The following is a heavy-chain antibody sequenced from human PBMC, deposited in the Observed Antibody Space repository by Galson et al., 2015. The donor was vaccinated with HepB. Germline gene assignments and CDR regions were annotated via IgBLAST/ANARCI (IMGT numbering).Heavy chain of an antibody. CDR2: INAGNGNT. J-gene: IGHJ5*02. D-gene: IGHD3-10*01. CDR1: GYTFTSYA. V-gene: IGHV1-3*01. Sequence: SVKVSCKASGYTFTSYAMHWVRQAPGQRLEWMGWINAGNGNTKYSQKFQGRVTITRDTSASTAYMELSSLRSEDTAVYYCARSPLITMVRGVMFDPWGQGTLVTVSS. CDR3: ARSPLITMVRGVMFDP.